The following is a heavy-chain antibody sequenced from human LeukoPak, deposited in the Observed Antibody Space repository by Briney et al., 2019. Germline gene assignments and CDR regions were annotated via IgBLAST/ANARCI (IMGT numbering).Heavy chain of an antibody. J-gene: IGHJ6*02. V-gene: IGHV4-59*08. CDR1: GGSISSYY. CDR2: IYYSGST. D-gene: IGHD4-17*01. Sequence: SETLSLTCTVSGGSISSYYWSWIRQPPGKGLEWIGYIYYSGSTNYNPSLKSRVTISVDTSKNQFSLKLSSVTAADTAVYYCARHGYGDYFTPEHYYGMDVWGQGTTVTVSS. CDR3: ARHGYGDYFTPEHYYGMDV.